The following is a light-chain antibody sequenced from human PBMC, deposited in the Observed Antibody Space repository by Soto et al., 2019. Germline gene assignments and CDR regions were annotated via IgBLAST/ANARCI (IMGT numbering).Light chain of an antibody. CDR2: GAS. CDR1: RSVSSN. V-gene: IGKV3-15*01. J-gene: IGKJ1*01. Sequence: EIVLTQSPGTLSLSPGESATLSCRASRSVSSNLAWYQQKPGQAPRLLIYGASTRATGIPARFSGSGSGTEFTLTISSLQSEDFAVYYCQQYNNWPWTFGQGTKVDIK. CDR3: QQYNNWPWT.